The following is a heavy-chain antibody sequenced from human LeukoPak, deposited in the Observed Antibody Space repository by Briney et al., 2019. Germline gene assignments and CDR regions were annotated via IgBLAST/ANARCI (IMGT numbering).Heavy chain of an antibody. J-gene: IGHJ5*02. Sequence: ASVKVSCTASGYTFTSYDINWVRQATGQGLEWMGWMNPNSGNTGYAQKFQGRVTMTRNTSISTAYMELSSLRSEDTAVCYCARLHYDFWSGPNWFDPWGQGTLVTVSS. V-gene: IGHV1-8*01. CDR2: MNPNSGNT. CDR1: GYTFTSYD. D-gene: IGHD3-3*01. CDR3: ARLHYDFWSGPNWFDP.